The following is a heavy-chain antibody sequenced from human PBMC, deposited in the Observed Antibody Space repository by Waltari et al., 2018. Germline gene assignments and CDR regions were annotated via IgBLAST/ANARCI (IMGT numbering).Heavy chain of an antibody. V-gene: IGHV4-39*01. CDR1: GDSFSSDNYY. CDR3: ARHYRADGGSFDI. Sequence: QLQLQESGPGLVKPSETLSLTCTVSGDSFSSDNYYWGWIRQPPWKWPAWLGSVYYSGSTYDNPSVKSRVTISIDTSKNQFSLMLSSVTAADTAVYYCARHYRADGGSFDIWGQGTMVTVSS. CDR2: VYYSGST. D-gene: IGHD1-26*01. J-gene: IGHJ3*02.